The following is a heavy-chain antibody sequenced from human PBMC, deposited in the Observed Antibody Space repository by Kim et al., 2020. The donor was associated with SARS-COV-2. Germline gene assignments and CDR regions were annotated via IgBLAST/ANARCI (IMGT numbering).Heavy chain of an antibody. D-gene: IGHD5-12*01. CDR2: ISGSGGRT. V-gene: IGHV3-23*01. CDR1: GFTFSNYA. Sequence: GGSLRLSCAASGFTFSNYAMTWVRQARGKGLEWVSGISGSGGRTYYADSVKGRFSISRDNSKNTLYLQMNSLRVEDTAVYYCAKPDIVSTVYDYYYDMDVWGQGTSVTVSS. J-gene: IGHJ6*02. CDR3: AKPDIVSTVYDYYYDMDV.